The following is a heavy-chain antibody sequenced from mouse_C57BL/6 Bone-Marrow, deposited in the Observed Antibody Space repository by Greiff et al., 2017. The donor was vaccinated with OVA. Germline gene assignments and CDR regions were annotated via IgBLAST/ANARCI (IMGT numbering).Heavy chain of an antibody. V-gene: IGHV1-55*01. Sequence: QVQLQQPGAELVKPGASVKMSCKASGYTFTSYWITWVKQRPGQGLEWIGDIYPGSGSTNYTEKFKSKATLTVDTSSSTAYMQLSRLTSEDSAVYYCARRLTGTWYFDYWGQGTTLTVSS. D-gene: IGHD4-1*01. CDR1: GYTFTSYW. CDR3: ARRLTGTWYFDY. J-gene: IGHJ2*01. CDR2: IYPGSGST.